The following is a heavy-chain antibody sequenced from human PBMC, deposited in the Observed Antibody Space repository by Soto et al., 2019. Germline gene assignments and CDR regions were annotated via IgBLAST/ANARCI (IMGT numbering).Heavy chain of an antibody. CDR1: GFTFSTYA. Sequence: EVQLLESGGKLVQPGGSLTLSCAASGFTFSTYAMAWVRQAPGKGLEWVSGVSASGLNTDYADPVKGRFYISRDNSKNTVSLHMSRLRAEDTALYYGAKDRPRRTSGYFFAYWGQGTPVTVSS. CDR3: AKDRPRRTSGYFFAY. V-gene: IGHV3-23*01. D-gene: IGHD1-1*01. CDR2: VSASGLNT. J-gene: IGHJ4*02.